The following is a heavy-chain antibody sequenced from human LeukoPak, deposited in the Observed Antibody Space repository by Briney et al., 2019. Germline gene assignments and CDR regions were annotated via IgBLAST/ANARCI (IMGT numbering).Heavy chain of an antibody. CDR3: ARTYDSSGYYTAPIDY. Sequence: SVKVSCKASGGTFSSYAISWVRQAPGQGLEWMGGIIPILGIANYAQKFQGRVTITADKSTSTAYMELSSLRSEDTAVYYCARTYDSSGYYTAPIDYWGQGTLVTVSS. V-gene: IGHV1-69*10. D-gene: IGHD3-22*01. CDR1: GGTFSSYA. J-gene: IGHJ4*02. CDR2: IIPILGIA.